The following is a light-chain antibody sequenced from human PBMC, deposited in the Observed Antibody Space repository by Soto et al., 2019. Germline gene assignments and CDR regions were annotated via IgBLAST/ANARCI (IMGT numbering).Light chain of an antibody. CDR1: SSNIGAGYD. CDR2: GNN. CDR3: QSYDSSLSGCV. Sequence: QAVVTQPPSVSGAPGQRVTISCTGNSSNIGAGYDVHWYQQLPGTAPQLLIFGNNNRPSGVPDRFSGSKSGTSASLAITGLQAEDEADYYCQSYDSSLSGCVFGGGTKLTVL. J-gene: IGLJ3*02. V-gene: IGLV1-40*01.